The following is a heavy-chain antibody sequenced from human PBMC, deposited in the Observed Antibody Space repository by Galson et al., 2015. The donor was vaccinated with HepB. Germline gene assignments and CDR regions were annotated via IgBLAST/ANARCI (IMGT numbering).Heavy chain of an antibody. Sequence: SLRLSCAASGFTFGGFWMSWVRQAPGKGLEWVSYISSSSSYTNYADSVKGRFTVSRDNAKNSLYLQMNSLRPEDTAVYFCVFLRGNDLKPLDYWGQGILVTVSS. CDR3: VFLRGNDLKPLDY. J-gene: IGHJ4*02. D-gene: IGHD5-12*01. CDR1: GFTFGGFW. V-gene: IGHV3-11*06. CDR2: ISSSSSYT.